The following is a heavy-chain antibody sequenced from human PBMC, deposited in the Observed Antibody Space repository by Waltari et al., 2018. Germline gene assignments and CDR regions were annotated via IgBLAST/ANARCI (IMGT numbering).Heavy chain of an antibody. D-gene: IGHD4-17*01. V-gene: IGHV4-61*01. CDR1: GGSVSSGTYH. CDR2: ISYRGGT. Sequence: QVQLQESGPGLVKPSETLSLICSVSGGSVSSGTYHWGWVRQPPGEGLEWTGDISYRGGTNDNPSLESRVTISVDTSKNQLSLNLSSVTAADTAVYYCARGHDYWNYYYMDVWGKGTTVTVSS. CDR3: ARGHDYWNYYYMDV. J-gene: IGHJ6*03.